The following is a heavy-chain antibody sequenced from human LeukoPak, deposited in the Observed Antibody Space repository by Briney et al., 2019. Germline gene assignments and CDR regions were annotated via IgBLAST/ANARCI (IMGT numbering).Heavy chain of an antibody. Sequence: ASVKVSCKASGYTFTSYGISWVRQAPGQGLEWMGWISAYNGNTNYAQKLQGRVTMTTDTSTSTAYMELRSLRSDDTAVYYCARVAPGDTAMVLAPDYWGQGTLVTVSS. CDR1: GYTFTSYG. J-gene: IGHJ4*02. CDR2: ISAYNGNT. V-gene: IGHV1-18*01. CDR3: ARVAPGDTAMVLAPDY. D-gene: IGHD5-18*01.